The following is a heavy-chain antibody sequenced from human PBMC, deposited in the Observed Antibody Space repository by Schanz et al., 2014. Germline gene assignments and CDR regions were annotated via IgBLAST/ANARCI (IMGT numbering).Heavy chain of an antibody. CDR2: IYHSGNT. Sequence: VQLVESGGGLVQPGGSLRLSCAASGFTVSNNYMSWIRQQPGKALEWIGYIYHSGNTYFKPSLQSRLAMSVDTAKNQFSLSLSSATAADTAVYYCARAVGGNSALEWFDPWGQGTLVTVSS. J-gene: IGHJ5*02. CDR3: ARAVGGNSALEWFDP. CDR1: GFTVSNNY. V-gene: IGHV4-31*02. D-gene: IGHD2-21*01.